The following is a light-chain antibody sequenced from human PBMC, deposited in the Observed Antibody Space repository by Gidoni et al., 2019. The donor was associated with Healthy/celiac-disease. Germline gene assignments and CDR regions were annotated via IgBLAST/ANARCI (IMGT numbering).Light chain of an antibody. CDR2: DAS. CDR3: QQYDNLPSYT. CDR1: QDISHY. Sequence: DIQMTQSPSSLSASVGDRVTITCQASQDISHYLNWYPQKPGKAPKLLIYDASNLETGVPSRFSGSGSGTDFTFSISSLQPEDIATYYCQQYDNLPSYTFGQGTKLEIK. V-gene: IGKV1-33*01. J-gene: IGKJ2*01.